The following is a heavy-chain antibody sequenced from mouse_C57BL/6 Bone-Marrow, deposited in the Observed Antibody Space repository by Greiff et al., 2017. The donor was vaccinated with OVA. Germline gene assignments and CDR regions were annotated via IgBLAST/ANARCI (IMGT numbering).Heavy chain of an antibody. J-gene: IGHJ4*01. Sequence: EVKLVESGGGLVQPGGSLSLSCAASGFTFTDYYMSWVRQPPGKALEWLGFIRNKANGYTTEYSESVKGRFTISRDNSKSILYLQMKALRAEDSATYYCARYIKDYYGSSWYYAMDYWGQGTSVTVSS. V-gene: IGHV7-3*01. CDR3: ARYIKDYYGSSWYYAMDY. D-gene: IGHD1-1*01. CDR1: GFTFTDYY. CDR2: IRNKANGYTT.